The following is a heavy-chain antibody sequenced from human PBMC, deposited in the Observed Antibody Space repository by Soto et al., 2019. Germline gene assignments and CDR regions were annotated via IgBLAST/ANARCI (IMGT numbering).Heavy chain of an antibody. CDR2: ISGSGGST. CDR3: AKDPPLHGRVVITTFCDY. V-gene: IGHV3-23*01. J-gene: IGHJ4*02. D-gene: IGHD3-22*01. CDR1: GFTFSSYA. Sequence: PGGSLRLSCAASGFTFSSYAMSWVRQAPGKGLEWVSAISGSGGSTYYADSVKGRFTISRDNSKNTLYLQMNSLRAEDTAVYYCAKDPPLHGRVVITTFCDYWGQGTLVTVSS.